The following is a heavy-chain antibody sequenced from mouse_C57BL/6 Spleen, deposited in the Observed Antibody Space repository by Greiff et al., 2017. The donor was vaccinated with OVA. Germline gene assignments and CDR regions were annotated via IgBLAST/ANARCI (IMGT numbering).Heavy chain of an antibody. Sequence: EVQVVESEGGLVQPGSSMKLSCTASGFTFSDYYMAWVRQVPEKGLEWVANINYDSSSTYYLDSLKSRFIISRDNAKNILYLQMSSLKSEDTATYYCARVENYLDYWGQGTTLTVSS. CDR2: INYDSSST. J-gene: IGHJ2*01. CDR1: GFTFSDYY. V-gene: IGHV5-16*01. CDR3: ARVENYLDY.